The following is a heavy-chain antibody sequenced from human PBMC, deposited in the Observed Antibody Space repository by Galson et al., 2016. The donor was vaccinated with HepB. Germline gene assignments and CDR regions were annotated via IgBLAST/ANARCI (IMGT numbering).Heavy chain of an antibody. D-gene: IGHD3-16*01. J-gene: IGHJ6*02. V-gene: IGHV3-13*01. CDR1: GFSFSTYD. CDR3: TRGAVFGGDTYYSMDV. CDR2: IGTAGDT. Sequence: SCAASGFSFSTYDMHWVRRVIGKGLEWVAGIGTAGDTYYPASLEGRFIVSRDSAKSSLFLQMNSLRVGDTAVYYCTRGAVFGGDTYYSMDVWGQGITVTVSS.